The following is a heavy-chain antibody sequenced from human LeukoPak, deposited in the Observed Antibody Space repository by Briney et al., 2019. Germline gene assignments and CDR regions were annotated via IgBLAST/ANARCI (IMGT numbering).Heavy chain of an antibody. D-gene: IGHD5-12*01. CDR3: ARFKVATTVFDY. CDR1: GYTFTSYD. J-gene: IGHJ4*02. CDR2: MNPNSGNT. V-gene: IGHV1-8*01. Sequence: ASVKDSCKASGYTFTSYDINWVRQATGQGLEWMGWMNPNSGNTGYAQKFQGRVTMTRNTSISTAYMELSSLRSEDTAVYYCARFKVATTVFDYWGQGTLVTVSS.